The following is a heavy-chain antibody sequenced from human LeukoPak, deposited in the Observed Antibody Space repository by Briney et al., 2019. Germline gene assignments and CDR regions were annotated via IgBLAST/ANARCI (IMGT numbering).Heavy chain of an antibody. J-gene: IGHJ4*02. D-gene: IGHD1-14*01. CDR2: IRSKAFGVTT. CDR3: TKDDSPEY. Sequence: GGSLRLSCTASGFTFGDSSMSWVRQAPGKGFDWVGFIRSKAFGVTTEYATSVKGRFTISGDDSKSIAYLQLNSLSAEDTGMYYCTKDDSPEYCGQGTLVTVFS. V-gene: IGHV3-49*04. CDR1: GFTFGDSS.